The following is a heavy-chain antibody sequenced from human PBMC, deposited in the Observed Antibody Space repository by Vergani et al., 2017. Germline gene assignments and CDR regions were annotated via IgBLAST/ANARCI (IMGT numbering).Heavy chain of an antibody. V-gene: IGHV1-18*04. D-gene: IGHD2-15*01. CDR1: GYTFTSYG. Sequence: QVQLVQSGAEVKKPGASVKVSCKASGYTFTSYGISWVRQAPGQGLEWMGWISAYNGNTNYSQKPQGRVTMTTDTSTSTAYMELRSLRSDATAVYYCAGDHCSGGSCSWFDSWGQGTLVTVSS. CDR3: AGDHCSGGSCSWFDS. CDR2: ISAYNGNT. J-gene: IGHJ5*01.